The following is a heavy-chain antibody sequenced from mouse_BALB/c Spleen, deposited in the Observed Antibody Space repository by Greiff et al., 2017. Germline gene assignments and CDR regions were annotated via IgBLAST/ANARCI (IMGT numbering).Heavy chain of an antibody. J-gene: IGHJ2*01. CDR1: GFSLSTSGMS. V-gene: IGHV8-8*01. CDR3: ARMGFYYFDY. Sequence: QVTLKVCGPGILQPSQTLSLTCSFSGFSLSTSGMSVGWIRQPSGKGLEWLAHIWWNDDKYYNPALKSRLTISKDTSNNQVFLKIASVVTADTATYYCARMGFYYFDYWGQGTTLTVSS. CDR2: IWWNDDK.